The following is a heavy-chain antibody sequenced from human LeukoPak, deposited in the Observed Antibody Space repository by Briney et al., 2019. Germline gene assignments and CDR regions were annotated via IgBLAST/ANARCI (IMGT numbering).Heavy chain of an antibody. Sequence: GGSLRLSCAASGFTFSSYGMHWVRQAPGKGLGWVAVISYDGSNKYYADSVKGRFTISRDNSKNTLYLQMNSLRAEDTAVYYCAKDGTNYYDSSGYYVWGKGTTVTVSS. V-gene: IGHV3-30*18. CDR2: ISYDGSNK. J-gene: IGHJ6*04. CDR1: GFTFSSYG. D-gene: IGHD3-22*01. CDR3: AKDGTNYYDSSGYYV.